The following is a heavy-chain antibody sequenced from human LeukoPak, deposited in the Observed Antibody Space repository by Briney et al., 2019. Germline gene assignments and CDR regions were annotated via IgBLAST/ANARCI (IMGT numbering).Heavy chain of an antibody. J-gene: IGHJ4*02. CDR3: ARGLGSASDYYHFDY. CDR1: GDSISSGDYY. CDR2: IYYSGSS. Sequence: SSQTLSLTCTVSGDSISSGDYYWSWIRQPPGKGLEWIGSIYYSGSSNYNPSLKSRVTISVDTSKNQFSLRLSSVTAADTAVYYCARGLGSASDYYHFDYWGQGTLVTVSS. D-gene: IGHD3-22*01. V-gene: IGHV4-61*08.